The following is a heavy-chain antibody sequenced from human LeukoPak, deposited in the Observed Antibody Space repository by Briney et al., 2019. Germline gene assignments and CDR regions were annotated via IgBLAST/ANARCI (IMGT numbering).Heavy chain of an antibody. CDR1: GGTFSSYA. CDR3: ATEAIVVVTARDYWYFDL. J-gene: IGHJ2*01. CDR2: IIPILGIP. Sequence: EASVKVSCKASGGTFSSYAISWVRQAPGQGLEWMGRIIPILGIPNYAQKFQGRVTITADKSTTTAYMELSSLRSEDTAVYYCATEAIVVVTARDYWYFDLWGRGTLVTASS. D-gene: IGHD2-21*02. V-gene: IGHV1-69*04.